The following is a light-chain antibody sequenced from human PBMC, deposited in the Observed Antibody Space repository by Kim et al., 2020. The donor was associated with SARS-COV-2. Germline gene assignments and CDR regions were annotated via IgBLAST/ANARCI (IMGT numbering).Light chain of an antibody. Sequence: GKTARITCGGNNIGSKSVHWYQQKPGQAPVLVIYYDSDRPSGIPERFSGSNSGNTATLTISRVEAGDEADYYCQVWDSSSDHPKVFGGGTKLTVL. J-gene: IGLJ2*01. CDR1: NIGSKS. V-gene: IGLV3-21*04. CDR2: YDS. CDR3: QVWDSSSDHPKV.